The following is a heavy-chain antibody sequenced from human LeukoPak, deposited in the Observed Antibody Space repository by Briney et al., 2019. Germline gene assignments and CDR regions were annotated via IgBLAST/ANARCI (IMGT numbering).Heavy chain of an antibody. CDR1: GYTFTSYA. CDR2: ISAYNGNT. CDR3: ARDGRDIVVVVAASWFDP. Sequence: ASVKVSCKASGYTFTSYAMHWVRQAPGQGLEWMGWISAYNGNTNYAQKLQGRVTMTTDTSTSTAYMELRSLRSDDTAVYYCARDGRDIVVVVAASWFDPWGQGTLVTVSS. J-gene: IGHJ5*02. V-gene: IGHV1-18*01. D-gene: IGHD2-15*01.